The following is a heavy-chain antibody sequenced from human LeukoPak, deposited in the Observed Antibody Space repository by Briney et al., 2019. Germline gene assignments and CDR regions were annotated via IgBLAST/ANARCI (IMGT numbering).Heavy chain of an antibody. CDR3: AKTVSGSHSYQGGDY. CDR2: ISGSGGNT. D-gene: IGHD3-16*02. J-gene: IGHJ4*02. V-gene: IGHV3-23*01. Sequence: GGSLRLSCAASGFTFSSYAMSWVRQAPGKGLEWVSAISGSGGNTYYADSVKGRFTMSRDNSKNTLYLQMNSLGAEDTAVYFSAKTVSGSHSYQGGDYWGQGTLVTVST. CDR1: GFTFSSYA.